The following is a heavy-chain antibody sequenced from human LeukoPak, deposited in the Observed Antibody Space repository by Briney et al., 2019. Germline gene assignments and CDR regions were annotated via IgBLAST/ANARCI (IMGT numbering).Heavy chain of an antibody. CDR3: ARGGDIVVVPAAMFDP. V-gene: IGHV3-48*04. J-gene: IGHJ5*02. D-gene: IGHD2-2*01. Sequence: GGSLGLSCAASGFTFSSYSMNWVRQAPGKGLEWVSYISSSSSTIYYADSVKGRFTISRDNAKNSLYLQMNSLRAEDTAVYYCARGGDIVVVPAAMFDPWGQGTLVTVSS. CDR2: ISSSSSTI. CDR1: GFTFSSYS.